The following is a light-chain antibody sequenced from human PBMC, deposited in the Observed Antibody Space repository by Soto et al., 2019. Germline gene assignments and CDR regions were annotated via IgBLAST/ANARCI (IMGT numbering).Light chain of an antibody. J-gene: IGKJ4*01. CDR3: QQFSSYPLT. CDR1: QSVSNNY. CDR2: DAS. Sequence: EIVVAQSPGSLSLSPGEGATLSWSASQSVSNNYLAWYQQKPGQAPRLLIYDASSRATGIPDRFSGSGSGTDFTLTISRLEPEDFAVYYCQQFSSYPLTFGGGTKVDIK. V-gene: IGKV3-20*01.